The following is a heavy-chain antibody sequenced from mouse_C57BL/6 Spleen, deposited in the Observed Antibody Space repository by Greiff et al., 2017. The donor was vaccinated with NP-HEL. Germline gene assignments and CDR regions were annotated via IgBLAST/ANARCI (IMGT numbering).Heavy chain of an antibody. J-gene: IGHJ4*01. CDR3: AREGIYYEYAMDY. D-gene: IGHD1-1*01. CDR2: INPSNGGT. CDR1: GYTFTSYW. Sequence: QVQLKQPGTELVKPGASVKLSCKASGYTFTSYWMHWVKQRPGQGLEWIGNINPSNGGTNYNEKFKSKATLTVDKSSSTAYMQLSSLTSEDSAVYYCAREGIYYEYAMDYWGQGTSVTVSS. V-gene: IGHV1-53*01.